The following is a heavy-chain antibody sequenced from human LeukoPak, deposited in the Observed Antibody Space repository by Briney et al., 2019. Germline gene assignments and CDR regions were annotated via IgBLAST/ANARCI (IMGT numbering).Heavy chain of an antibody. CDR3: AKGLGYCSSTSCYIFDFDY. CDR2: ISNSGGST. J-gene: IGHJ4*02. Sequence: GGSLRLSCAASGFPFSSYAMSWVRQAPGKGLEWVSAISNSGGSTYFADSVKGRFTISRDNSKNTLYLQMNSLRAEDTAVYYCAKGLGYCSSTSCYIFDFDYWGQGTLVTVSS. D-gene: IGHD2-2*01. V-gene: IGHV3-23*01. CDR1: GFPFSSYA.